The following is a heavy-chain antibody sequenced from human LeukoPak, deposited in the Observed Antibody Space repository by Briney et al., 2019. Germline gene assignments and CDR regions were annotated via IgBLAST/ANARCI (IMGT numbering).Heavy chain of an antibody. CDR2: ISTDSQNT. Sequence: ASVKVSCKASGYTFTNYGIIWVRQAPGQGLEWMGWISTDSQNTNYIQKFQGRVTMTTDTSTSTVYMELSSLRSEDTAVYYCARDSTLAAHTREHYYKMDVWGQGTTVTVSS. D-gene: IGHD6-19*01. J-gene: IGHJ6*02. V-gene: IGHV1-18*01. CDR1: GYTFTNYG. CDR3: ARDSTLAAHTREHYYKMDV.